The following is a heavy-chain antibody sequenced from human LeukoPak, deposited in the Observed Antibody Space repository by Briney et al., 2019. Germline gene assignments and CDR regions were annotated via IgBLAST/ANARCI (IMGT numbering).Heavy chain of an antibody. CDR1: GGSISSYY. Sequence: SETLSLTCTVSGGSISSYYWSWIRQPPGKGLEWIGYIYYSGSTNYNPSLKSRVTISVDTSKNQFSLKLSSVAAADTAVYYCARDLRGVRSSGWEYYYYYYMDVWGKGTTVTVSS. CDR2: IYYSGST. J-gene: IGHJ6*03. V-gene: IGHV4-59*01. D-gene: IGHD6-19*01. CDR3: ARDLRGVRSSGWEYYYYYYMDV.